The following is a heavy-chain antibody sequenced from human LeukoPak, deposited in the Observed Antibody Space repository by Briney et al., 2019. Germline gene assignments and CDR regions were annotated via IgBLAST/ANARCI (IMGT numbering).Heavy chain of an antibody. V-gene: IGHV4-59*01. CDR1: GVPISSNY. Sequence: PSETLSLTCAVSGVPISSNYWSWIRQPPGKGLEWIGYFYDSGSTNYIPSLKSRVTISADTSKNQLSLKLNSVTAADTAVYCCAKGAGRDGYNFRGGQGTLVTVSS. D-gene: IGHD5-24*01. J-gene: IGHJ4*02. CDR2: FYDSGST. CDR3: AKGAGRDGYNFR.